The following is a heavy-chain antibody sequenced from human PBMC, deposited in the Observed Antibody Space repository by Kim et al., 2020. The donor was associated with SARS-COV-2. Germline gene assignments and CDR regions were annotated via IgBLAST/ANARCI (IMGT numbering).Heavy chain of an antibody. V-gene: IGHV3-23*01. CDR2: ISGSGGST. CDR1: GFTFSSYA. D-gene: IGHD5-18*01. J-gene: IGHJ5*02. CDR3: AKADTAMAPYNRFDP. Sequence: LSLTCAASGFTFSSYAMSWVRQAPGKGLEWISAISGSGGSTYYADSVKGRFTISRDNSKNTLYLQMNSLRAEDTAVYYCAKADTAMAPYNRFDPWGQGTLVTVSS.